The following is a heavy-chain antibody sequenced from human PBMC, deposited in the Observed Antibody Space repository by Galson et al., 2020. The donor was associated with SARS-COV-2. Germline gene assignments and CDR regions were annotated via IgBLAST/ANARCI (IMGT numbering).Heavy chain of an antibody. Sequence: GGSLRLSCAASGFTFDDYAMHWVRHAPGKGLEWVSGISWNSGCIGYADSVKGRFTLSRDNAKNSLYLPMNSLRAEDTALYYCAKAVGEGYASSGYYYNYWGQGTLVTVSS. CDR3: AKAVGEGYASSGYYYNY. CDR1: GFTFDDYA. V-gene: IGHV3-9*01. J-gene: IGHJ4*02. D-gene: IGHD3-22*01. CDR2: ISWNSGCI.